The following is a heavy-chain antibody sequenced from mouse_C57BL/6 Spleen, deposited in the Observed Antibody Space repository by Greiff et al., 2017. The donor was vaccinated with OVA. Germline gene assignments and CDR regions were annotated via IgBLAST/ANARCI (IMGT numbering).Heavy chain of an antibody. V-gene: IGHV1-85*01. Sequence: VQLVESGPELVKPGASVKLSCKASGYTFTSYDINWVKQRPGQGLEWIGWIYPRDGSTKYNEKFKGKATLTVYTSSSTAYMELHSLTSEDSAVYFCARSAYYYGSSYAMDYWGQGTSVTVSS. D-gene: IGHD1-1*01. CDR3: ARSAYYYGSSYAMDY. CDR1: GYTFTSYD. CDR2: IYPRDGST. J-gene: IGHJ4*01.